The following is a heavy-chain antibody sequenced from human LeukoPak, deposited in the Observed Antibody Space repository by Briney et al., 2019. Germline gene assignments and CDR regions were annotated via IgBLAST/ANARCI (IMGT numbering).Heavy chain of an antibody. J-gene: IGHJ4*02. Sequence: ASVKFSCKASGYTFTSYDINWVRQATGQGLEWMGWMNPNSGNTGYAQKFQGRVTMTRNTSISTAYMELSSLRSEDTAVYYCARGVKWELLLPDYWGQGTLVTVSS. D-gene: IGHD1-26*01. CDR2: MNPNSGNT. CDR1: GYTFTSYD. CDR3: ARGVKWELLLPDY. V-gene: IGHV1-8*01.